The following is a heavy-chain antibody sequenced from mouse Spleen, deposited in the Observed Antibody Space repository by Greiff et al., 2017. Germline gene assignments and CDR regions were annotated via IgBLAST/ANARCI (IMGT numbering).Heavy chain of an antibody. Sequence: EVKLVESEGGLVQPGSSMKLSCTASGFTFSDYYMAWVRQVPEKGLEWVANINYDGSSTYYLDSLKSRFIISRDNAKNILYLQMSSLKSEDTATYYCARDRRYDSTGFAYWGQGTLVTVSA. CDR1: GFTFSDYY. D-gene: IGHD2-14*01. V-gene: IGHV5-16*01. CDR2: INYDGSST. CDR3: ARDRRYDSTGFAY. J-gene: IGHJ3*01.